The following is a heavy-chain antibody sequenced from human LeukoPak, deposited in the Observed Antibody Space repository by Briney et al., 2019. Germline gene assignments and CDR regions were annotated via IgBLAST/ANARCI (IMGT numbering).Heavy chain of an antibody. CDR3: ARVEWGYGDYESY. D-gene: IGHD4-17*01. CDR1: GFTFCTYW. J-gene: IGHJ4*02. V-gene: IGHV3-7*01. CDR2: IKQDGSEK. Sequence: GGSLRLSCAASGFTFCTYWMSWVRQAPGKGLEWVANIKQDGSEKYYVDSVKGRVTISRDNAKNSLYLQMNSLRAEDTAVYYCARVEWGYGDYESYWGQGTLVTVSS.